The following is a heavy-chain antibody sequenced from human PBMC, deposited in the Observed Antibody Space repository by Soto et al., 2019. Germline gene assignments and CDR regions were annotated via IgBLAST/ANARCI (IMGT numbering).Heavy chain of an antibody. J-gene: IGHJ4*02. CDR3: AKDAVYGDGLWLVAD. CDR1: GISFSKYA. V-gene: IGHV3-23*01. Sequence: DVQLLESGGGLAQPGGSLRLSCAASGISFSKYAMIWVRQAPGKGQEWVSGITGSGATIECAASVKGRFSISRDNSKNTAYLQMNSLRAEDAAMYYCAKDAVYGDGLWLVADWGQGTLVAVS. D-gene: IGHD2-21*02. CDR2: ITGSGATI.